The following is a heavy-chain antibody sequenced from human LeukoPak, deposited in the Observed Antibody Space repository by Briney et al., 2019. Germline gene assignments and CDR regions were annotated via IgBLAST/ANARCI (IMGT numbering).Heavy chain of an antibody. CDR3: ARSSIAARPSYYYYYMDV. V-gene: IGHV3-30*04. J-gene: IGHJ6*03. CDR1: GFTFSSYA. Sequence: GGSLRLSCAASGFTFSSYAMHWVRQAPGKGLEWVAVISYDGSNKYYADSVKGRFTISRDNSKNTLYLQMNSLRAEDTAVYYCARSSIAARPSYYYYYMDVWGKGTTVTVSS. CDR2: ISYDGSNK. D-gene: IGHD6-6*01.